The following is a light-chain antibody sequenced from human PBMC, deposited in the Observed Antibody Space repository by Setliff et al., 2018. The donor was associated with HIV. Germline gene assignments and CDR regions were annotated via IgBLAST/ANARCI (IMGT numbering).Light chain of an antibody. V-gene: IGLV2-14*03. CDR3: CSYTSISTYV. CDR1: SSDVGRYNY. Sequence: QSALAQPASVSGSPGQSITISCTGTSSDVGRYNYVSWYQQHPGKTPKLMIYDVSKWPSGVSNRFSASKSGNTASLTISGLQAEDEADYYCCSYTSISTYVFGTGTKVT. CDR2: DVS. J-gene: IGLJ1*01.